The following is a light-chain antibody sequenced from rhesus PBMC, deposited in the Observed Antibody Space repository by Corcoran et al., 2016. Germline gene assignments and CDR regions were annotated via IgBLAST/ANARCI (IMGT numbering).Light chain of an antibody. V-gene: IGKV1S12*01. Sequence: DIQMTQSPSALSASVGDRVTISCRASQNIYSNLAWYQQKPGKAPKLLIYAAPTLQTGIPSRFSGSVSGTDFTLTISRLQPEASAAYYCQHYYDNPLTFGGWTKVELK. CDR2: AAP. CDR3: QHYYDNPLT. J-gene: IGKJ4*01. CDR1: QNIYSN.